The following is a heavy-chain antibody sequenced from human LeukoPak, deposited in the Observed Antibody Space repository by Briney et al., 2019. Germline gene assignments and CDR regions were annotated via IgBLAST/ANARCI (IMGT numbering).Heavy chain of an antibody. CDR3: AREGSYCVGGDCYPFDF. CDR1: GYRFISNY. D-gene: IGHD2-21*02. CDR2: MHPGNGNT. J-gene: IGHJ4*02. Sequence: GASVKVSCKASGYRFISNYIQWVRQAPGLGPEWMGWMHPGNGNTRYAEKFQGRVTMTRDTSINTAYLDLSSLRSDDTAAYYCAREGSYCVGGDCYPFDFWGQGTLITVSS. V-gene: IGHV1-2*02.